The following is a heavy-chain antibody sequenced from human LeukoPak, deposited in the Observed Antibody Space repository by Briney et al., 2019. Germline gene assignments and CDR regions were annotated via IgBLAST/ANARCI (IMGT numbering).Heavy chain of an antibody. J-gene: IGHJ4*02. CDR2: ISYDGSNK. V-gene: IGHV3-30*18. CDR3: AKGVTSYVDY. Sequence: GGSLRLSCVASGFTFSSYGMHWVGQAPGKGLEWVAVISYDGSNKYYADSVKGRFTISRDNSKDTLYLQMNSLRAEDTAVYYCAKGVTSYVDYWGQGTLVTVSS. CDR1: GFTFSSYG. D-gene: IGHD2-2*01.